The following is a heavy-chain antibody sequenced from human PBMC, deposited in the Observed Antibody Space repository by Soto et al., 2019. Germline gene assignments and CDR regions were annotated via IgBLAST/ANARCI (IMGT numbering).Heavy chain of an antibody. J-gene: IGHJ4*02. Sequence: SETLSLTCTVSGGSVSSGSYYWSWIRQPPGKGLEWIGYIYYSGSTNYNPSLKSRVTISVDTSKNQFSLKLSSVTAADTAVYYCARSTAIVTDYWGQGTLVTVSS. CDR1: GGSVSSGSYY. CDR2: IYYSGST. V-gene: IGHV4-61*01. CDR3: ARSTAIVTDY. D-gene: IGHD5-18*01.